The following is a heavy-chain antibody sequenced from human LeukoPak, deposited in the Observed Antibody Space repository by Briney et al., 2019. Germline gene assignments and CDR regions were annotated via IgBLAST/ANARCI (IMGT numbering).Heavy chain of an antibody. D-gene: IGHD2-15*01. J-gene: IGHJ3*02. CDR3: ARDLVAGDGFLDAFDI. Sequence: GGSLRLSCAASGFTFSSYGMHWVRQAPGKGLEWVAVIWYDGSNKYYADSVKGRFTISRDNSKNTLYLQMNSLRAEDTAVYYCARDLVAGDGFLDAFDIWGQGTMVTVSS. CDR1: GFTFSSYG. CDR2: IWYDGSNK. V-gene: IGHV3-33*01.